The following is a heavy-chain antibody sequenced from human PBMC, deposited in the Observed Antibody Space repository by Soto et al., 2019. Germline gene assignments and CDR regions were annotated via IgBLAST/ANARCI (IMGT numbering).Heavy chain of an antibody. CDR3: ARDTFGGAYDFLH. J-gene: IGHJ4*02. CDR2: ISSGGST. V-gene: IGHV3-66*01. D-gene: IGHD3-3*01. Sequence: EVQLVESGGGLVQPGVSLRLSCAASGFTVSSFYMTWVRQAPGKGLQWVAVISSGGSTYYADSVKGRFTISRDNSKNTLYLEMNSLRAEDTAVCYCARDTFGGAYDFLHGGQGTLVTVSS. CDR1: GFTVSSFY.